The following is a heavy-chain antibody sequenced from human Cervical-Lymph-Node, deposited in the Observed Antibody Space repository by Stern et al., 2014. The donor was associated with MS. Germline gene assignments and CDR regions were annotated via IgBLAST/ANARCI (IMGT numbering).Heavy chain of an antibody. CDR3: ARDHFTTSLDV. D-gene: IGHD2-2*01. V-gene: IGHV4-31*03. Sequence: VQLVQSGPGLVKPSQTLSLTCTVSGGSISSDNYYWTWIRQQPGKGLEWIGHIYYSGTTYYNPSLKSRVSITVDTSKILFSLRLSSVTAADTAVYYCARDHFTTSLDVGGHGTRVTVS. CDR2: IYYSGTT. J-gene: IGHJ6*02. CDR1: GGSISSDNYY.